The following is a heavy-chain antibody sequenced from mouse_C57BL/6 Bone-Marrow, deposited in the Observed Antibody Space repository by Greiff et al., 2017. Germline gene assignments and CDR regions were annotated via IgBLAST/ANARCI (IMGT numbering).Heavy chain of an antibody. CDR1: GYTFTSYT. CDR2: INPSSGYT. CDR3: AGSDYYCSSPFAY. V-gene: IGHV1-4*01. J-gene: IGHJ3*01. D-gene: IGHD1-1*01. Sequence: QVQLQQSGAELARPGASVKMSCKASGYTFTSYTMHWVKQRPGQGLEWIGYINPSSGYTKYNQKFKDKATLTADKSSSTAYMQLSSLTSEDSAVYYCAGSDYYCSSPFAYRGQGTLVTVSA.